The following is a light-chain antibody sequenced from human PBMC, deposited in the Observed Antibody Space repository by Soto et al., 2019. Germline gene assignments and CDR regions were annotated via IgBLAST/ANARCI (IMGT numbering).Light chain of an antibody. CDR1: QSVSSSH. Sequence: EIVLTQSPATLSLSPGERATLYCRASQSVSSSHLAWYQQKPGLAPRLLIYGASSRATGIPDRFGGSGSGTDFTLTISRLEPDDFAVYYCQQYSSFPRTFGQGTKVDIK. J-gene: IGKJ1*01. V-gene: IGKV3-20*01. CDR3: QQYSSFPRT. CDR2: GAS.